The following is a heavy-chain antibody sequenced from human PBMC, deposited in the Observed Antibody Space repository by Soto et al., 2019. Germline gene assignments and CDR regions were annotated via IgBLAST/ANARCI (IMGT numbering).Heavy chain of an antibody. V-gene: IGHV1-2*04. CDR2: IKPNSGGT. D-gene: IGHD3-10*01. J-gene: IGHJ6*02. Sequence: ASVKVSCKASGYTFTGYYMHWVRQAPGQGLEWMGWIKPNSGGTNYAQKFQGWVTMTRDTSISTAYMELSRLRSDDTAVYYCVRAELLWFGELFTGMDVWGQGTTVTVSS. CDR3: VRAELLWFGELFTGMDV. CDR1: GYTFTGYY.